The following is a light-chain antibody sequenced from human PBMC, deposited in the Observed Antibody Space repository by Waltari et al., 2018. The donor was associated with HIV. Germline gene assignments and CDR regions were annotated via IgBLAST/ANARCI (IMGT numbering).Light chain of an antibody. CDR2: RDN. CDR3: QSYDSSNHVV. V-gene: IGLV6-57*04. Sequence: NFMLTQPHSVSESPGKTVTISCTRSSGSIASNYVQWYQQRPGSAPSTLIYRDNQRPSGVHDRFSGSIDSSSNSASRTTAGLKTEDEADYYCQSYDSSNHVVFGGGTKLTVL. CDR1: SGSIASNY. J-gene: IGLJ2*01.